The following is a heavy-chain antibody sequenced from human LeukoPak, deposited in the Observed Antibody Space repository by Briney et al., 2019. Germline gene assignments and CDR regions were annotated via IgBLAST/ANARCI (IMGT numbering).Heavy chain of an antibody. D-gene: IGHD5-24*01. Sequence: SETLSLTCTVSGGSINSYYWSWIRQPAGKGLEWIGRIYTSGSTNYNPSLKSRVTMSVDTSKNQFSLKLSSVTAADTAVYYCARTRRDGYNDYYYYYMDVWGKGTTVTVSS. CDR2: IYTSGST. CDR3: ARTRRDGYNDYYYYYMDV. J-gene: IGHJ6*03. V-gene: IGHV4-4*07. CDR1: GGSINSYY.